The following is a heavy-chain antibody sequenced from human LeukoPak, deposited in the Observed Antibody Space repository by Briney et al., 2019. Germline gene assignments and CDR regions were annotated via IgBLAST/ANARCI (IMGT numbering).Heavy chain of an antibody. Sequence: PGRSLRLSCAASGFTFSSYAMHWVRQAPGKGLEGVAVISYDGSNKYYADSVKGRFTISRDNSKNTLYLQMNSLRAEDTAVYYCAGLIAVAGQDAFDIWGQGTMVTVSS. J-gene: IGHJ3*02. D-gene: IGHD6-19*01. CDR1: GFTFSSYA. CDR2: ISYDGSNK. CDR3: AGLIAVAGQDAFDI. V-gene: IGHV3-30*04.